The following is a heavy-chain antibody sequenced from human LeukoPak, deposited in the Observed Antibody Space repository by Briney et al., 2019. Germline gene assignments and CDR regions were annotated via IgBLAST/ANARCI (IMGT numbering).Heavy chain of an antibody. Sequence: GGSLRLSCAASGFTFSSYSMNWVRQAPGKGLEWVSSISSSSSYIYYADSVKGRFTISRDNAKNSLYLQMNSLRAEDTAVYYCARDLVVTTSGYWGQGTLVTVSS. V-gene: IGHV3-21*01. CDR3: ARDLVVTTSGY. D-gene: IGHD2-21*02. CDR1: GFTFSSYS. CDR2: ISSSSSYI. J-gene: IGHJ4*02.